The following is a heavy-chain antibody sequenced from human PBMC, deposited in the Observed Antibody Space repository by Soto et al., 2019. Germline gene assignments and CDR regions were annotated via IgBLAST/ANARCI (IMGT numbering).Heavy chain of an antibody. J-gene: IGHJ4*02. D-gene: IGHD2-21*02. V-gene: IGHV3-64*01. CDR3: ARPPYCGGDCYYLDF. Sequence: GGSLRLSCAASGFTFSSYAMHWVRQAPGKGLEYVSAISSNGGSTYYANSVKGRFTISRDNSKNTLYLQMDSLRAEDMAVYYCARPPYCGGDCYYLDFWGQGTLVTVSS. CDR1: GFTFSSYA. CDR2: ISSNGGST.